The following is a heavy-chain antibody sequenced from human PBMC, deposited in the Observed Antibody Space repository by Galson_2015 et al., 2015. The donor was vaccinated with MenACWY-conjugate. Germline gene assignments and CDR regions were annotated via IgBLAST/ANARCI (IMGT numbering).Heavy chain of an antibody. CDR1: GYRYTSYW. J-gene: IGHJ4*02. Sequence: SGAEVKKPGESLKISCKGSGYRYTSYWIGWVRQMPGKGLEWMGIIYPGDSDTRYCPSFQGQVTISADKSINTAYLQMNSLKNEDTAVYYCNTDRGYTGSRTFDYWGQGTVVTVSS. V-gene: IGHV5-51*03. CDR3: NTDRGYTGSRTFDY. CDR2: IYPGDSDT. D-gene: IGHD1-26*01.